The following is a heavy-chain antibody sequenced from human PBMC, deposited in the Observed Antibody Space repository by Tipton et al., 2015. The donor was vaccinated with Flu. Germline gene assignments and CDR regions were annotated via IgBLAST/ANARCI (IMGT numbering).Heavy chain of an antibody. V-gene: IGHV4-39*01. Sequence: TLSLTCNVSGGSISSSSDYWGWIRQPPGKGLEWIGTIYSSGSAYFNPSLRSRVTISADTSKNQFSLRLSSVTAADTAVYYCARTYGSFNWFDPWGQGTVVTVSS. CDR2: IYSSGSA. CDR1: GGSISSSSDY. D-gene: IGHD3-10*01. J-gene: IGHJ5*02. CDR3: ARTYGSFNWFDP.